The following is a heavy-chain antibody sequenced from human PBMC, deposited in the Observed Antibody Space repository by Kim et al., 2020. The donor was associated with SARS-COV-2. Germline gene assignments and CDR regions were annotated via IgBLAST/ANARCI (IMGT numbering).Heavy chain of an antibody. Sequence: GGSLRLSCAASGFTFTSAWMSWVRQAPGKGLEWVARIKSKSDGGTTDYAAPVKGRFTISRDDSKNTLFLQMNSRKNEDTALYYCTTYEIWGQGTLVTVSS. CDR3: TTYEI. V-gene: IGHV3-15*01. D-gene: IGHD5-12*01. CDR1: GFTFTSAW. CDR2: IKSKSDGGTT. J-gene: IGHJ4*02.